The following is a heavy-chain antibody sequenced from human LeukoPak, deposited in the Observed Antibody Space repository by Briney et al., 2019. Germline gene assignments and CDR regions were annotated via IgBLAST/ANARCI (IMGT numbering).Heavy chain of an antibody. Sequence: GGSLRLSCAASGFTFSSYSMSWVRQAPGKGLEWISYIGSSSSSATIFYADSVRGRFTISSDYDRNLLYLQMNSLRAEDTAVYYCARDHISVAGPFDPWGQGTLVTVSS. D-gene: IGHD6-19*01. CDR3: ARDHISVAGPFDP. CDR2: IGSSSSSATI. CDR1: GFTFSSYS. J-gene: IGHJ5*02. V-gene: IGHV3-48*01.